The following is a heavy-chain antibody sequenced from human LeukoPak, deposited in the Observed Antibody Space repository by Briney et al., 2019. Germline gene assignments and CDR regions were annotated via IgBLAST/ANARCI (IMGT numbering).Heavy chain of an antibody. Sequence: PGGSLRLSCAASGFTFSSYSMNWVRQAPGKGLEWVSVIYSGGSTYYADSVKGRFTISRDNSKNTLYLQMSNLRAEDTAVYYCAREDIVVVPAATNYYYYGMDVWGQGTTVTVSS. D-gene: IGHD2-2*01. CDR3: AREDIVVVPAATNYYYYGMDV. CDR1: GFTFSSYS. V-gene: IGHV3-53*01. J-gene: IGHJ6*02. CDR2: IYSGGST.